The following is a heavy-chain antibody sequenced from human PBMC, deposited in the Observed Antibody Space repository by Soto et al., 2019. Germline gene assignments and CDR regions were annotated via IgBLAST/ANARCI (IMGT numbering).Heavy chain of an antibody. CDR2: IIPIFGTA. J-gene: IGHJ6*02. CDR1: GGTFSSYA. V-gene: IGHV1-69*12. Sequence: QVQLVQSGAEVKKPGSSVKVSCKASGGTFSSYAISWVRQAPGQGLEWMGGIIPIFGTANYAQKFQGRGTITADESKSTAYMELSRLRSEDTAVYYCARSVLVPAAPGDYYYGMEVWGQGTTVTVSS. D-gene: IGHD2-2*01. CDR3: ARSVLVPAAPGDYYYGMEV.